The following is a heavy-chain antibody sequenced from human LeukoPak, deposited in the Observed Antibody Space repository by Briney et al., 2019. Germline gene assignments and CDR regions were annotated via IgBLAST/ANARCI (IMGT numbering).Heavy chain of an antibody. D-gene: IGHD2-2*01. J-gene: IGHJ5*02. CDR1: GGSVSGGSYY. Sequence: SATLSLTCTVSGGSVSGGSYYWSWIRQPPGKGLEWIGYFYYTGSTNYNPSLKSRVTISVDTSKNQFSLKLSSVTAADTAVYYCAREGVVPAAFNWFDPWGQGTLVTVSS. CDR2: FYYTGST. CDR3: AREGVVPAAFNWFDP. V-gene: IGHV4-61*01.